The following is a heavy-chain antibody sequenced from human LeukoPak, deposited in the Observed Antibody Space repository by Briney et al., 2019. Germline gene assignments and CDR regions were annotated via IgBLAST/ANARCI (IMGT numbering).Heavy chain of an antibody. CDR2: ISGSGVST. D-gene: IGHD3-10*01. Sequence: GGPLRLSCAASGFTFSNYAMSWVRQAPGKGLEWVSAISGSGVSTYYADSVKGRFTISRDNSKNTLYLQMNGLRAEDTAVYYCAKDPRGYYYGMDVWGKGTTVTVSS. J-gene: IGHJ6*04. CDR3: AKDPRGYYYGMDV. V-gene: IGHV3-23*01. CDR1: GFTFSNYA.